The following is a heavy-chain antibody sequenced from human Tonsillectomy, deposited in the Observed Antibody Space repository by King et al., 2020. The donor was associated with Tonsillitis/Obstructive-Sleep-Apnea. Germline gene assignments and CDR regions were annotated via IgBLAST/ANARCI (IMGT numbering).Heavy chain of an antibody. CDR3: ARVLGELSFYDY. V-gene: IGHV1-3*01. D-gene: IGHD3-16*02. CDR1: GYTFANYS. Sequence: QLVQSGAEVKKPGASVKVSCKASGYTFANYSVHWVRQAPGQRLEWMGWINDGNGNTNYSQNFQGRVTVTRDTSATTAYMELSSLRSEDTAVYYCARVLGELSFYDYWGQGTLVTVSS. CDR2: INDGNGNT. J-gene: IGHJ4*02.